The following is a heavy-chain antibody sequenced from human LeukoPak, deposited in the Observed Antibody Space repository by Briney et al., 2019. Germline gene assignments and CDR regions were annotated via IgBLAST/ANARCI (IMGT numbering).Heavy chain of an antibody. D-gene: IGHD3-22*01. CDR1: GYTFTSYY. Sequence: GASVKVSCKASGYTFTSYYMHWVRQAPGQGLEWMGRIIPILCIANYAQKFQGRVTITADKSTSTAYMELSSLRSEDTAVYYCARGDYDSSGYFDAFDIWGQGTMVTVSS. CDR2: IIPILCIA. CDR3: ARGDYDSSGYFDAFDI. V-gene: IGHV1-69*02. J-gene: IGHJ3*02.